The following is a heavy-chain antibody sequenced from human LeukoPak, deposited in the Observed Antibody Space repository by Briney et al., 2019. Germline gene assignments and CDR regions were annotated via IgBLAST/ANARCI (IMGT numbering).Heavy chain of an antibody. V-gene: IGHV3-48*01. Sequence: PGGSLRLSCAASGFTFSNYGMDWVRQAPGKGLEWVSYISSSSSSIDYADSVKGRFTISRDNAKNSVFLQMNSLRVEDTAVSYCARGGAARPDYWGQGTLVTVSS. J-gene: IGHJ4*02. D-gene: IGHD6-6*01. CDR2: ISSSSSSI. CDR1: GFTFSNYG. CDR3: ARGGAARPDY.